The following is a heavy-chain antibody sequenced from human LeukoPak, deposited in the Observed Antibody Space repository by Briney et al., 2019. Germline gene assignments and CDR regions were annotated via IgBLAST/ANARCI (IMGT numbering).Heavy chain of an antibody. Sequence: PGESLKISCKGSGYSFTSYWISWVRQMPGKGLEWMGRNDPSDSYTNYSPSFQGHVTISADKSISTAYLQWSSLKASDTAMYYCARHASELRYFDWLYFQHWGQGTLVTVSS. CDR3: ARHASELRYFDWLYFQH. J-gene: IGHJ1*01. D-gene: IGHD3-9*01. CDR1: GYSFTSYW. V-gene: IGHV5-10-1*01. CDR2: NDPSDSYT.